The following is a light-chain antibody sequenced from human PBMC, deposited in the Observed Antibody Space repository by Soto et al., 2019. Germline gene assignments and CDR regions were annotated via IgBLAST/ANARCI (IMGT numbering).Light chain of an antibody. J-gene: IGLJ1*01. CDR3: SSYAGSNNV. CDR2: EVS. CDR1: GSDVGGYKF. Sequence: QSVLTQPPSASGSPGQSLTISCTGTGSDVGGYKFVSWYQQHPGKAPKLMIYEVSKRPSGVPDRFSGSKSGNTASLTVSGLQAEDEADYYCSSYAGSNNVFGTGTKLTVL. V-gene: IGLV2-8*01.